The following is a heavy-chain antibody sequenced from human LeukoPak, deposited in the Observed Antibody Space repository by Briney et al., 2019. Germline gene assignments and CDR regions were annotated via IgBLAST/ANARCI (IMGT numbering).Heavy chain of an antibody. J-gene: IGHJ4*02. V-gene: IGHV4-4*02. CDR2: IYHSGGT. D-gene: IGHD6-13*01. CDR1: GGSISSSNW. CDR3: ARVPQAAAAGDFDY. Sequence: SETLSLTCAVSGGSISSSNWWSWVRQPPGKGLEWIGEIYHSGGTNYNLSLKSRVTISVDKSKNQFSLKLSSVTAADTAVYYCARVPQAAAAGDFDYWGQGTLVTVSS.